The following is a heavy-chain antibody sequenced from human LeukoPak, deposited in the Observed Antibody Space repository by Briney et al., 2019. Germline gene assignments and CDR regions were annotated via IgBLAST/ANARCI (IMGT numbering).Heavy chain of an antibody. J-gene: IGHJ4*02. CDR3: ARGASVDTAMVNSLDY. CDR1: GFTFSDYY. D-gene: IGHD5-18*01. Sequence: GGSLRLSCAASGFTFSDYYMSWIRQAPGKGLEWVSYISSSGSTIYYADSVKGRFTISRDNAKNSLYLQMNSLRAEDTAVYYCARGASVDTAMVNSLDYWGQGTLVTVSS. CDR2: ISSSGSTI. V-gene: IGHV3-11*01.